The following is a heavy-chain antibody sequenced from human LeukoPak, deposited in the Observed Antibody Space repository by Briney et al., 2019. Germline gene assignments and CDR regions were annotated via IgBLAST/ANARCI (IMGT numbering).Heavy chain of an antibody. D-gene: IGHD1-26*01. Sequence: GGSLRLSCAASGFTVSSNYMSWVRQAPGKGLEWVSVIYSGGSTNYADSVKGRFTISRDNSKNTLYLQMNNLRAEDTAVYYCAMATWVGGLDYWGQGTLVTVSS. CDR3: AMATWVGGLDY. V-gene: IGHV3-53*01. J-gene: IGHJ4*02. CDR1: GFTVSSNY. CDR2: IYSGGST.